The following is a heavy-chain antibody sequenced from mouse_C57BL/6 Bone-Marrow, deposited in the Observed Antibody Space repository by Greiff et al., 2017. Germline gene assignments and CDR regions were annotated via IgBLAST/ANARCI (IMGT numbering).Heavy chain of an antibody. CDR1: GYTFTSYW. CDR2: IYPSDSET. Sequence: QVHVKQPGAELVRPGSSVKLSCKASGYTFTSYWMDWVKQRPGQGLEWIGNIYPSDSETHYNQKFKDKATLTVDKSSSTAYMQLSSLTSEDSAVYYCARSGGYTPGYWGQGTTLTVSS. D-gene: IGHD2-2*01. J-gene: IGHJ2*01. V-gene: IGHV1-61*01. CDR3: ARSGGYTPGY.